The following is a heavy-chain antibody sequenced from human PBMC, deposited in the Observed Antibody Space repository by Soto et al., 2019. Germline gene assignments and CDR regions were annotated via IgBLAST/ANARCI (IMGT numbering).Heavy chain of an antibody. CDR3: ARVEQTYNWNYGDLYYYYYMDV. V-gene: IGHV6-1*01. J-gene: IGHJ6*03. D-gene: IGHD1-7*01. CDR2: TYYRSKWYN. Sequence: SQTLSLTCAISGDSVSSNSAAWNWIRQSPSRGLEWLGRTYYRSKWYNDYAVSVKSRITINPDTSKNQFSLQLNSVTPEDTAVYYCARVEQTYNWNYGDLYYYYYMDVWGKGTTVTVS. CDR1: GDSVSSNSAA.